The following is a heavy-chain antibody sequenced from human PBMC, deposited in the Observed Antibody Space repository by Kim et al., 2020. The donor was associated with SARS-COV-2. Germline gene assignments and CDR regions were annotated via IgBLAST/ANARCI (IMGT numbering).Heavy chain of an antibody. Sequence: SETLSLTCTVSGGSISSTTYYWGWIRQPPGKGLEWIASSHYSGNTYYNPSLKSRVTISVDTSKNQFSLRLSSVTAADTAVYYCATHSRGRSGNYDAFDI. J-gene: IGHJ3*02. CDR1: GGSISSTTYY. V-gene: IGHV4-39*01. CDR2: SHYSGNT. CDR3: ATHSRGRSGNYDAFDI. D-gene: IGHD1-7*01.